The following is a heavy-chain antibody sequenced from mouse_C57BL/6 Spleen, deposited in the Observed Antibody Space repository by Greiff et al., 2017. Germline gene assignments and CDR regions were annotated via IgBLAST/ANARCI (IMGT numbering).Heavy chain of an antibody. CDR1: GYTFTSYW. CDR2: IYPGSGST. CDR3: ARAPLPLFDY. D-gene: IGHD2-1*01. J-gene: IGHJ2*01. V-gene: IGHV1-55*01. Sequence: QVQLQQSGAELVKPGASVKMSCKASGYTFTSYWITWVKQRPGQGLEWIADIYPGSGSTNYNEKFKSKATLTVDTSSSTAYMQLSSLTSEDSAVYYCARAPLPLFDYWGQGTTLTVSS.